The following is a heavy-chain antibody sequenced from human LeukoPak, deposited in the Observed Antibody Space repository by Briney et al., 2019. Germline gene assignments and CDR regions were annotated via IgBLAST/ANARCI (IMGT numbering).Heavy chain of an antibody. D-gene: IGHD4-17*01. CDR3: ARNSYDYGDYGGGWFDP. CDR1: GGSMSSYY. V-gene: IGHV4-4*07. J-gene: IGHJ5*02. CDR2: IYTSGST. Sequence: SETLSLTCTVSGGSMSSYYWSWIGQPAGKGLEWIGRIYTSGSTNYNPSLKSRVTMSVDTSKNQFSLKLSSVTAADTAVYYCARNSYDYGDYGGGWFDPWGPGTLVTVSS.